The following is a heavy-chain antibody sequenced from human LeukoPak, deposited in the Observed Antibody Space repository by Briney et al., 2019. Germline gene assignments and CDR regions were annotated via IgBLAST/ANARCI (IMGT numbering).Heavy chain of an antibody. J-gene: IGHJ4*02. V-gene: IGHV3-30*02. CDR3: AKGLAYYFDY. Sequence: PGGSLRLSCAASGFTFSSYGMHWVRQAPGKGLEWVAFIHYVGSNQYYADSVKGRFTISRDNSKNTLSLQMNSLRAEDTAVYYCAKGLAYYFDYWGQGTLATVSS. CDR2: IHYVGSNQ. D-gene: IGHD3-16*01. CDR1: GFTFSSYG.